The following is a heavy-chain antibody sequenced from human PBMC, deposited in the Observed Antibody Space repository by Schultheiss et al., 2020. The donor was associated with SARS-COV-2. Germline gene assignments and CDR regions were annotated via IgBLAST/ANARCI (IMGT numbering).Heavy chain of an antibody. CDR1: GFTFSSYG. CDR3: AREHPGYAFDY. Sequence: GGSLRLSCAASGFTFSSYGMHWVRQAPGKGLEWVAVIWYDGSNKYYADSVKGRFTISRDNSKNTLYLQMNSLRAEDTAVYYCAREHPGYAFDYWGQGTLVTVSS. D-gene: IGHD3-16*01. J-gene: IGHJ4*02. CDR2: IWYDGSNK. V-gene: IGHV3-33*01.